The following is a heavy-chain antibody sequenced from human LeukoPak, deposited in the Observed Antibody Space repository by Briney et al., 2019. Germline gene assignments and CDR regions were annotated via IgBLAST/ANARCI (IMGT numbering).Heavy chain of an antibody. CDR1: GGSITSYH. CDR2: IYYSGST. V-gene: IGHV4-59*08. D-gene: IGHD6-13*01. CDR3: ARTITAAGTPFDP. J-gene: IGHJ5*02. Sequence: SETLSLTCTVSGGSITSYHWTWIRQPPGKGLEWIGYIYYSGSTNYNPSLKSRVTISVDTSKKQFSLKLSSVTAADTAVYYCARTITAAGTPFDPWGQGTLVTVSS.